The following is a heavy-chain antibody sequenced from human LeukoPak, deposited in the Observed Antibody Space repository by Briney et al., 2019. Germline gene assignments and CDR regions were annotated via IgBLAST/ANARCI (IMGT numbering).Heavy chain of an antibody. J-gene: IGHJ4*02. CDR3: ASIAVPGGNY. V-gene: IGHV5-51*01. D-gene: IGHD6-19*01. CDR2: IYPGDSDT. Sequence: GESLKISCKASGYTFTNYWIGWVRQMPGKGLEWMGIIYPGDSDTRYSPSFQGQVTILADKSISTAYLQWSSLKASDTAMYYCASIAVPGGNYWGQGTLVSASS. CDR1: GYTFTNYW.